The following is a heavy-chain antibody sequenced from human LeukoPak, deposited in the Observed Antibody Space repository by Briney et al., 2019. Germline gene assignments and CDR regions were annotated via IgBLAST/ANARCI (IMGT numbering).Heavy chain of an antibody. CDR3: ARNSIVVVPNIDYYYFDY. J-gene: IGHJ4*02. Sequence: SETLSLTCAVYGGSFSGYYWSWIRQPPGKGLEWIGEINHSGSTNYNPSLKSRVTISVDTSKNQFSLKLSSVTAADTAVYYCARNSIVVVPNIDYYYFDYWGQGTLVTVSS. CDR1: GGSFSGYY. CDR2: INHSGST. V-gene: IGHV4-34*01. D-gene: IGHD2-2*01.